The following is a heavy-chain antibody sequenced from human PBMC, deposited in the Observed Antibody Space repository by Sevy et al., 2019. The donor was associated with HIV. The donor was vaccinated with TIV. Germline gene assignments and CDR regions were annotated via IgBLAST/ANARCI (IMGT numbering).Heavy chain of an antibody. CDR1: VFTFNNYA. J-gene: IGHJ5*02. V-gene: IGHV3-23*01. D-gene: IGHD3-10*01. CDR3: AKLVRGVIIRGVGGFDP. Sequence: GGSLRLSCAASVFTFNNYAMSWVRQAPGKGLEWVSAISGSGVSTYYADSVKGRFTISRDNSKNTLFLQMTSLRAEDTAVYFCAKLVRGVIIRGVGGFDPWGQGTLVTVSS. CDR2: ISGSGVST.